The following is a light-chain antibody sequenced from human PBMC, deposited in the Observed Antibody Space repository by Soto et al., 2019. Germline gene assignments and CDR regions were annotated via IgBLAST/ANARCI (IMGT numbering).Light chain of an antibody. Sequence: DIQMTQSPSTLSGSVGDRVNITCRASQTISSWLAAYHQKKGRPPKLLLFAASSLQSGVPSRFSGSRSGPDFTLTISSLQAEDFATYYCQQSYSSPPTFGQGTKVDIK. CDR1: QTISSW. CDR3: QQSYSSPPT. J-gene: IGKJ1*01. V-gene: IGKV1-39*01. CDR2: AAS.